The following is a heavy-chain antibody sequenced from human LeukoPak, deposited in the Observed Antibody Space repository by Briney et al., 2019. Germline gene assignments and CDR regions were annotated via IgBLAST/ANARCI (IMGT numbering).Heavy chain of an antibody. J-gene: IGHJ5*02. Sequence: PSQTLSLTCAVSGGSISSGGYSWSWIRQPPGKGLEWIGYIYHSGSTYYNPSLKSRVTISVDTSKNQFSLKLSSVTAADTAVYYCARGTGIAVAGTNWFDPWGQGTLVTVSS. D-gene: IGHD6-19*01. V-gene: IGHV4-30-2*01. CDR2: IYHSGST. CDR1: GGSISSGGYS. CDR3: ARGTGIAVAGTNWFDP.